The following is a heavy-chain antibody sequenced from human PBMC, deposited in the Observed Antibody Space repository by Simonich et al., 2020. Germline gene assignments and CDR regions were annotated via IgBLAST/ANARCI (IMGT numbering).Heavy chain of an antibody. Sequence: QVQLVGSGGGVVQPGRSLRLSCAASGFTFSSYGMHWFRQAPDKGLEWVAVIWYDGSNKYYADSVKGRFTISRDNSKNTLYLQMNSLRDEDTAVYYCAKGCPTIVATIGDYFDYWGQGTLVTVSS. CDR2: IWYDGSNK. D-gene: IGHD5-12*01. J-gene: IGHJ4*02. CDR1: GFTFSSYG. CDR3: AKGCPTIVATIGDYFDY. V-gene: IGHV3-33*06.